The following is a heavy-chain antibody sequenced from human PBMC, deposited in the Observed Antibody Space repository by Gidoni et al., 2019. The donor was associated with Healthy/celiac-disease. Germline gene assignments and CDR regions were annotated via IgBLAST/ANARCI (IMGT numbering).Heavy chain of an antibody. J-gene: IGHJ4*02. CDR1: GVTFSSYS. V-gene: IGHV3-48*01. Sequence: EVQLVESGGGLVQPGGSPRLSCSAYGVTFSSYSMNWVRQAPGKGLECVSYISSSSSTIYYADSVKGRFTISRDNAKNSLYLQMNSLRAEDTAVYYCARDLYVGATRLFDYWGQGTLVTVSS. CDR2: ISSSSSTI. D-gene: IGHD1-26*01. CDR3: ARDLYVGATRLFDY.